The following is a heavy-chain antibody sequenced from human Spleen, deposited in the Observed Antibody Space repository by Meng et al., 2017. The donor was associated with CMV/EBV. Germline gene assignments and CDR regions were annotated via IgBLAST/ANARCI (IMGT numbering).Heavy chain of an antibody. CDR1: GFTCSIYA. Sequence: GFTCSIYAMSWVRQAPGKGLEWLSAISGSGGSTYYADSVKGRFTISRDNSKNTLYLQMNSLRAEDTAVYYCAKDDSSWYSGWFDPWGQGTLVTVSS. D-gene: IGHD6-13*01. J-gene: IGHJ5*02. CDR3: AKDDSSWYSGWFDP. CDR2: ISGSGGST. V-gene: IGHV3-23*01.